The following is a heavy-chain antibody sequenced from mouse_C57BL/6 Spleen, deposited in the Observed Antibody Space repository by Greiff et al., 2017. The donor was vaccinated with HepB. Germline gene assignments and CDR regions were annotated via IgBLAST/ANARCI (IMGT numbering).Heavy chain of an antibody. Sequence: QVQLQQSGAELVRPGASVTLSCKASGYTFTDYDMHWVKQTPVHGLEWIGAIDPETGGTAYNQKFKGKAILTADKSSSTAYMELRSLTSEDSAVYYCTKPLYGNNGYWGQGTTLTVSS. D-gene: IGHD2-1*01. CDR3: TKPLYGNNGY. CDR2: IDPETGGT. CDR1: GYTFTDYD. V-gene: IGHV1-15*01. J-gene: IGHJ2*01.